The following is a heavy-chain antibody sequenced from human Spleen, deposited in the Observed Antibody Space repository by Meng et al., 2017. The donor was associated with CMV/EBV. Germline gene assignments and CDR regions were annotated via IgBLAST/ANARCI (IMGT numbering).Heavy chain of an antibody. CDR1: GGSFSGYY. V-gene: IGHV4-34*01. CDR3: ARGVVPDQYNWFDP. D-gene: IGHD2-2*01. J-gene: IGHJ5*02. CDR2: INHSGST. Sequence: AVSGGSFSGYYWSRIRQPPGKGLEWIGEINHSGSTNYNPSLKSRVTISVDTSKNQFSLKLSSVTAADTAVYYCARGVVPDQYNWFDPWGQGTLVTVSS.